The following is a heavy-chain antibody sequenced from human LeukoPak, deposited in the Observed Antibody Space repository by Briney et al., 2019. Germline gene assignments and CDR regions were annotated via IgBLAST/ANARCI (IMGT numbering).Heavy chain of an antibody. V-gene: IGHV3-21*01. CDR3: ARDGVLTGPYYYESSGYYYSSP. CDR2: ISSSSSYI. J-gene: IGHJ5*02. CDR1: GFTFSSYS. Sequence: KSGGSLRLYCAASGFTFSSYSMNWVRQAPGKGLEWVSSISSSSSYIYYADSVKGRFTISRDNAKNSLYLQMNSLRAEDTAVYYCARDGVLTGPYYYESSGYYYSSPWGQGTLVTVSS. D-gene: IGHD3-22*01.